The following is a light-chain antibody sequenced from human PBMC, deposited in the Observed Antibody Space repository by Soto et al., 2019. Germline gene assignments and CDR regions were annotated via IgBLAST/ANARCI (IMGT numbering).Light chain of an antibody. J-gene: IGKJ3*01. CDR2: GAS. CDR1: QSLSSPY. V-gene: IGKV3-20*01. Sequence: EIVLTQSPGTLSLSLGERATLSCRASQSLSSPYLAWYQQKPGQAPRLLIYGASSRATGIADRFSGSGSGTDFTLTITRLEPEDFAVYSCQQYERPSFTFGPGTKVEIK. CDR3: QQYERPSFT.